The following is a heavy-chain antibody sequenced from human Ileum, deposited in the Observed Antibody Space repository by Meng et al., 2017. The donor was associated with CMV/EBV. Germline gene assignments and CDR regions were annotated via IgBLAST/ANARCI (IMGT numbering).Heavy chain of an antibody. CDR1: GWPISGGSHS. J-gene: IGHJ4*02. CDR2: MYFSGIA. Sequence: GWGPGRVKPAGTLSLTVPASGWPISGGSHSWAWFRQPPGKRLEWIGSMYFSGIADYNPSLKSRVTISLHATQKQFSLRLTSVTAADSAVYFCARDLTNKWFYYWGQGTLVTVSS. V-gene: IGHV4-39*07. CDR3: ARDLTNKWFYY. D-gene: IGHD1-26*01.